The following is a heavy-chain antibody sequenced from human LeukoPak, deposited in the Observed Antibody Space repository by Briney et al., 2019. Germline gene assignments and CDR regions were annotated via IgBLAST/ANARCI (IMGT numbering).Heavy chain of an antibody. Sequence: GASVKVSCKASGYTFTSYYMHWVRQAPGQGLEWMGIINPTTGDTTYAQKFQGRLTMTRDMSTSTVYMDLSSLTSEDTAVFYCARYGFSAVWQGGWRAFDIWGQGTVVTVSS. CDR2: INPTTGDT. J-gene: IGHJ3*02. CDR1: GYTFTSYY. D-gene: IGHD2-15*01. V-gene: IGHV1-46*01. CDR3: ARYGFSAVWQGGWRAFDI.